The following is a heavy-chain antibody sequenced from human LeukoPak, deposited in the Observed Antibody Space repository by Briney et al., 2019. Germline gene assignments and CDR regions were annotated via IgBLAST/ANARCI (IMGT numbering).Heavy chain of an antibody. D-gene: IGHD1-26*01. V-gene: IGHV3-30*04. CDR2: ISNDGTTK. J-gene: IGHJ4*02. CDR3: ARDKWELVL. CDR1: GFTFSSHV. Sequence: SGRSLRLSCAASGFTFSSHVFYWVRQAPGKGLEWVAFISNDGTTKYYADSVKGRFTISRDNSKNTLYLQMNSLRAGDTAVYYCARDKWELVLWGQGTLVTVSS.